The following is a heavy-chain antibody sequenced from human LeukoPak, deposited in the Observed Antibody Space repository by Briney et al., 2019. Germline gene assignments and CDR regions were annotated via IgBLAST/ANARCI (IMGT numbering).Heavy chain of an antibody. J-gene: IGHJ4*02. CDR2: IYSGGST. Sequence: PGGSLSLSCAASGFAVRSNYMSGGREAPGKGLEGVSGIYSGGSTYYADSVTGRFTISRDNSKNTLYLQMNSLRAEDTAVYYCARDHYYDSSGYYRFDYWGQGTLVTVSS. V-gene: IGHV3-53*01. CDR3: ARDHYYDSSGYYRFDY. CDR1: GFAVRSNY. D-gene: IGHD3-22*01.